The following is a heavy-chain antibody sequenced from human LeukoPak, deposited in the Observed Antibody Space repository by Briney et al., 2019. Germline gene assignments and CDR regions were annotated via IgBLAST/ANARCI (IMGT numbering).Heavy chain of an antibody. D-gene: IGHD6-13*01. V-gene: IGHV4-4*02. CDR3: ARAGGAADRLYWYFDL. CDR2: IYHSGST. J-gene: IGHJ2*01. Sequence: SETLSLTCAVSGGSISSSNRWSWVRQPPGKGLEWIGEIYHSGSTNYNPSLKSRVTISVDKSKNQFSLKLSSVTAADTAVYYCARAGGAADRLYWYFDLWGRGTLVTVSS. CDR1: GGSISSSNR.